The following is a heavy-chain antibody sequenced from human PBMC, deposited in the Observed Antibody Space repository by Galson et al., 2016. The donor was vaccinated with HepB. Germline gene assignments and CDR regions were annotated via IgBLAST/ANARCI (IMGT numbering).Heavy chain of an antibody. Sequence: SLRLSCAASGFTIDDYTVHWVRHLPGKGLEWVSLINWDGTNVYYAESVRGRFTISRDNSINYSYLEMSSLRPEDTALYFCAKARGIYCPTGGCPLEPYYYCMGVWGHGTSVTVSS. CDR1: GFTIDDYT. V-gene: IGHV3-43*01. D-gene: IGHD5/OR15-5a*01. CDR3: AKARGIYCPTGGCPLEPYYYCMGV. J-gene: IGHJ6*02. CDR2: INWDGTNV.